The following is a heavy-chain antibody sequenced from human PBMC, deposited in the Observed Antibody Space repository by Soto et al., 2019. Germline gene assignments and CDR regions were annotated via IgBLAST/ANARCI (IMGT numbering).Heavy chain of an antibody. CDR1: GFTFREYG. CDR3: ARWYDRSNFDY. CDR2: IWHDGSNE. V-gene: IGHV3-33*01. D-gene: IGHD3-22*01. J-gene: IGHJ4*02. Sequence: QVQLVESGGGVVQSGRSLRLSCAASGFTFREYGMHWVRQAPGKGLEWVAVIWHDGSNEDYADSVKGRFTISRDNSKNTLPLQMNSLRAEDTAVYYCARWYDRSNFDYWGLGTLVTVSA.